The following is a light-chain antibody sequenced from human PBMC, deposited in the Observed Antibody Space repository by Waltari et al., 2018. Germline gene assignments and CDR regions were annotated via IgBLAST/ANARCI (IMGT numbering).Light chain of an antibody. CDR2: DVS. V-gene: IGLV2-14*03. CDR3: SSYTSSSTVL. CDR1: SRHVGGITF. J-gene: IGLJ2*01. Sequence: QPALTQPASVPGSPGQSITIPSTGTSRHVGGITFFSWYQQHPGKAPKLMIYDVSNWPSGVSNRFSGSKSGNTASLTISGLQAEDEADYYCSSYTSSSTVLFGGGTKLTVL.